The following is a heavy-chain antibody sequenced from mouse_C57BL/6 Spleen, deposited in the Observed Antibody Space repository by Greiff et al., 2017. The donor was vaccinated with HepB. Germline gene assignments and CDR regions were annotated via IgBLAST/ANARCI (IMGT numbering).Heavy chain of an antibody. CDR2: IYPGDGDT. Sequence: QVQLQQSGPELVKPGASVKISCKASGSAFSSSWMNWVKQRPGKGLAWIGRIYPGDGDTNYNGKFKGKATLTADKSSSTAYMQLSSLTSEYSAVYVCSRDYGDIYAMDYWGQGTSVTVSS. CDR3: SRDYGDIYAMDY. J-gene: IGHJ4*01. V-gene: IGHV1-82*01. D-gene: IGHD2-13*01. CDR1: GSAFSSSW.